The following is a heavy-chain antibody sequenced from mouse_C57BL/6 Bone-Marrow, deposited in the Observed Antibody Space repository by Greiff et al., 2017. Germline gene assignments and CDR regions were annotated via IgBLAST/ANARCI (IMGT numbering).Heavy chain of an antibody. Sequence: VQLKHSGTVLARPGASVKMSCKTSGYTFTSYWMHWVKQRPGQGLEWIGAIYPGNSDTSYNQKFKGKAKLTAVTSASTAYMELSSLTNEDSAVYYGTRGGIYYDYDVGAMDYWGQGTSVTVSS. CDR3: TRGGIYYDYDVGAMDY. D-gene: IGHD2-4*01. CDR2: IYPGNSDT. CDR1: GYTFTSYW. J-gene: IGHJ4*01. V-gene: IGHV1-5*01.